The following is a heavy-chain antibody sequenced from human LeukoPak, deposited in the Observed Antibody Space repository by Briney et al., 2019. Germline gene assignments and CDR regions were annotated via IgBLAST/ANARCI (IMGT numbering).Heavy chain of an antibody. V-gene: IGHV3-21*01. D-gene: IGHD4-11*01. CDR1: GFTFSSYS. Sequence: GGSLRLSCAASGFTFSSYSMNWVRQAPGKGLEWVSSISSSSSYIYYADSVKGRFTISRDNSKNTLYLQMNSLRAEDTAVYYCAKDRHTVTFGPKSXXXDYXXXXXXVTVS. CDR3: AKDRHTVTFGPKSXXXDY. CDR2: ISSSSSYI. J-gene: IGHJ4*02.